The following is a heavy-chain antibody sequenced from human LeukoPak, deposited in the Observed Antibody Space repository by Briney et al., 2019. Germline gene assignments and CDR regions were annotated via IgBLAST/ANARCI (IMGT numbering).Heavy chain of an antibody. CDR2: IYSGGST. CDR3: ARGDTAMGTFDY. Sequence: GGSLRLSCAASGFTVSSNYMSWVRQAPGKGLEWVSVIYSGGSTYYADSVKGRFTISRDNSKNTLYLQMNSLRVEDTAVYYCARGDTAMGTFDYWGQGTLVTVSS. V-gene: IGHV3-66*01. J-gene: IGHJ4*02. CDR1: GFTVSSNY. D-gene: IGHD5-18*01.